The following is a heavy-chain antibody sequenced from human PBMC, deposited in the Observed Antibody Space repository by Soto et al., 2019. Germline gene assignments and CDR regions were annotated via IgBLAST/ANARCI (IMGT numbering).Heavy chain of an antibody. CDR1: GGTFSSYT. D-gene: IGHD5-12*01. J-gene: IGHJ2*01. CDR3: ARGRLGRAGYKHDWYFDL. V-gene: IGHV1-69*02. Sequence: QVQLVQSGAEVKKPGSSVKVSCKASGGTFSSYTISWVRQAPGQGLEWMGRIIPILGIANYAQKFQGRVTITADKSTSTAYMELSSLRSEDTAVYYCARGRLGRAGYKHDWYFDLWGRGTLVTVSS. CDR2: IIPILGIA.